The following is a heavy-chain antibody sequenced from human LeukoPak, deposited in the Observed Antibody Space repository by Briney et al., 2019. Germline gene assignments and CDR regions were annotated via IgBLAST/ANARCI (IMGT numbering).Heavy chain of an antibody. V-gene: IGHV4-39*07. CDR3: AILGDPQGSDY. D-gene: IGHD4-17*01. CDR1: GGSVSSSSYY. J-gene: IGHJ4*02. Sequence: PSETLSLTCTVSGGSVSSSSYYWGWIRQPPGKGLEWIGSIYYTGSTYYNPSLKSRVTISVDTSKNQFSLKLSSVTAADTAVYYCAILGDPQGSDYWGQGTLVTVSS. CDR2: IYYTGST.